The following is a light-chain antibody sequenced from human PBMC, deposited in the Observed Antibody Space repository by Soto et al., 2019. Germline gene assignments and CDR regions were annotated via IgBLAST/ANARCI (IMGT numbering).Light chain of an antibody. CDR2: DNY. V-gene: IGLV1-51*01. J-gene: IGLJ3*02. Sequence: QAVVTQPPSVSATPGQKVTISCSGSSSNIGNNYVSWYQQFPGAAPKLLIYDNYWRPSGIPDRFSASKSGNTASLTVSGLQAEDEADYYCSSFAGSNIWVFGGGTKLTVL. CDR1: SSNIGNNY. CDR3: SSFAGSNIWV.